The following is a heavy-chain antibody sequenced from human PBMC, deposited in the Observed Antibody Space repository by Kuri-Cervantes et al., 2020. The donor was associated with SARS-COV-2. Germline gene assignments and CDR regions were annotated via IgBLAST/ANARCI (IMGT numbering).Heavy chain of an antibody. J-gene: IGHJ6*03. CDR3: ARLGKKCTNGICNTHHYYYMDV. CDR1: GGSIRSGAYY. V-gene: IGHV4-31*03. Sequence: SETLSLTCSVSGGSIRSGAYYCHWIRHRPGKGLEWIGNIYYNGNTYYNPSLKSRITVSVDTSKNQFSLKLSSVTAADTAVYYCARLGKKCTNGICNTHHYYYMDVWGKGTTVTVSS. CDR2: IYYNGNT. D-gene: IGHD2-8*01.